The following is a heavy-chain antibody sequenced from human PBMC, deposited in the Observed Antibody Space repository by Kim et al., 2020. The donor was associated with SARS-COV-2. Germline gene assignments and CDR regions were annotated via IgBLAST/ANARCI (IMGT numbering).Heavy chain of an antibody. J-gene: IGHJ5*02. CDR3: ARGVGGITMVRGSWFDP. D-gene: IGHD3-10*01. Sequence: SETLSLTCTVSGGSISSYYWSWIRQPPGKGLEWIGYIYYSGSTNYNPSLKSRVTISVDTSKNQFSLKLSSVTAADTAVYYCARGVGGITMVRGSWFDPWGQGTLVTVSS. CDR1: GGSISSYY. CDR2: IYYSGST. V-gene: IGHV4-59*01.